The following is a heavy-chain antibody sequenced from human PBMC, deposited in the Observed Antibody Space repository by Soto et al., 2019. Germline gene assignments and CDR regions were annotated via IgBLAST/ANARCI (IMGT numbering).Heavy chain of an antibody. CDR1: SGSIGTYY. CDR2: IDYSGST. V-gene: IGHV4-59*01. D-gene: IGHD1-1*01. J-gene: IGHJ4*02. CDR3: ARRYGYSFDY. Sequence: SETLSLTCTVSSGSIGTYYWNWIRQPPGKGLEWIAYIDYSGSTNSNPSLKSRLTISIDTSKNQFSLKLSSVTAADTAVYYCARRYGYSFDYWGQGTLVTVSS.